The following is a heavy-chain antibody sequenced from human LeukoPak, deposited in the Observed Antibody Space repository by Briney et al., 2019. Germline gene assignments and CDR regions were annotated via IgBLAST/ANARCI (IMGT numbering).Heavy chain of an antibody. D-gene: IGHD4-11*01. Sequence: GGSLRLSCAASGFTFSDYYMSWIRQAPGKGLEWSSYISSSGRTMDHADSVKGRFTISRDNAKNSLYLQMNSLRAEDTAVYYCARGNFVSSRYGMDGWGQGTTVTVS. V-gene: IGHV3-11*01. CDR2: ISSSGRTM. CDR3: ARGNFVSSRYGMDG. CDR1: GFTFSDYY. J-gene: IGHJ6*02.